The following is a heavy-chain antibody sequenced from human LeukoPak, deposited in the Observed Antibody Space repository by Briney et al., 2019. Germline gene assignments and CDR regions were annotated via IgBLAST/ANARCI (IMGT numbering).Heavy chain of an antibody. Sequence: PGGSLRLSCAASGFTFSNFNMNWVRQAPGKGLEWVSCISSSGYSIYYADSVKGRFTISRDNAKSSLYLQMNSLRAEDTAVYYCARGSDNYGGYVDYWGQGTLVTVSS. CDR1: GFTFSNFN. V-gene: IGHV3-21*01. D-gene: IGHD2-21*01. CDR3: ARGSDNYGGYVDY. J-gene: IGHJ4*02. CDR2: ISSSGYSI.